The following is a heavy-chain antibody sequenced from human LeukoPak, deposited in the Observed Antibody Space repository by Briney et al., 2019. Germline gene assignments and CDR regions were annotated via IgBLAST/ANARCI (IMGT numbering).Heavy chain of an antibody. D-gene: IGHD2-2*02. J-gene: IGHJ5*02. Sequence: ASVKVSCKASGGTFSSYAISWVRQAPGQGLEWMEGIIPIFGTANYAQKFQGRVTITTDESTSTAYMELSSLRSEDTAVYYCAREDRQPLYCLDPWGQGTLVTVSS. CDR2: IIPIFGTA. V-gene: IGHV1-69*05. CDR1: GGTFSSYA. CDR3: AREDRQPLYCLDP.